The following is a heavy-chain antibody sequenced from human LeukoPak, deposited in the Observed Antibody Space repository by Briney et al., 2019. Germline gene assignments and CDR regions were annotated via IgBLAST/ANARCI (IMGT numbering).Heavy chain of an antibody. V-gene: IGHV4-4*02. CDR3: AKGEDYGSGTVHFAP. CDR1: GGSISSFNW. J-gene: IGHJ5*02. Sequence: SETLPLTCAVSGGSISSFNWWSWVRQSPGKGLEWIGEIYHGGSTNYNPSLKSRVAMSVDRSRNQFSLRLNSVTAADTAVYYCAKGEDYGSGTVHFAPWGQGTLVTVSS. CDR2: IYHGGST. D-gene: IGHD3-10*01.